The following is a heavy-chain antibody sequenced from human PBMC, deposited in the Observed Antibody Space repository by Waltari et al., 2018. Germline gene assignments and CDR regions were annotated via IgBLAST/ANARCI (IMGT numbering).Heavy chain of an antibody. D-gene: IGHD5-12*01. Sequence: QVQLVESGGGVVQPGGSLRLSCPAPGFNFSSYGIHWVRQAPGKGLEWVAFIRYDGSNKYYADSVKGRFTISRDNSKNTLYLQMNSLRAEDTAVYYCAKDLDGYNFFDYWGQGTLVTVSS. CDR3: AKDLDGYNFFDY. V-gene: IGHV3-30*02. J-gene: IGHJ4*02. CDR2: IRYDGSNK. CDR1: GFNFSSYG.